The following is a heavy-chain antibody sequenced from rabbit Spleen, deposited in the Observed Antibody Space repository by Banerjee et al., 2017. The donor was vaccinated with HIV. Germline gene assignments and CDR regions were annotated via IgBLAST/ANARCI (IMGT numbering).Heavy chain of an antibody. D-gene: IGHD1-1*01. CDR3: ARDTSSSFSSYGMDL. J-gene: IGHJ6*01. Sequence: QEQLVESGGDLVKPEGSLTLTCTASGFSFSSSYWICWVRQAPGKGPEWIACIYAGDGRTYYANWAKGRFTISKTSSTTVTLQMTSLTAADTASYCCARDTSSSFSSYGMDLWGPGTLVTVS. CDR2: IYAGDGRT. CDR1: GFSFSSSYW. V-gene: IGHV1S45*01.